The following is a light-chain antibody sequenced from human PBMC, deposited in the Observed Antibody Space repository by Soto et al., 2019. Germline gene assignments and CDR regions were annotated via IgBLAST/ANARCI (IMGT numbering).Light chain of an antibody. CDR2: SAS. Sequence: AFQMTQSPSSLSASVGDRVTITCRASQVIRNDLGWYQQKPGQAPKFLIYSASSLQSGVPSRFSGSGSGTDFTLTISSLQPEDFATYYCLQDYSYPWTFGQGTKVEIK. J-gene: IGKJ1*01. CDR1: QVIRND. CDR3: LQDYSYPWT. V-gene: IGKV1-6*01.